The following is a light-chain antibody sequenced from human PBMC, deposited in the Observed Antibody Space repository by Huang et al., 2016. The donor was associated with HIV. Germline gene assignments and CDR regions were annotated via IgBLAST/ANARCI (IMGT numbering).Light chain of an antibody. CDR1: QSIFYSSNNRNY. CDR3: QQYYNVPFT. V-gene: IGKV4-1*01. Sequence: DIVMTQSPASLAVSLGERATIHCKSSQSIFYSSNNRNYLAWYQQKPGQSPKLLIYWASTRESGVPDRFTGSGSGTDFSLSISSLQAEDVALYHCQQYYNVPFTFGQGTKLDIK. CDR2: WAS. J-gene: IGKJ2*01.